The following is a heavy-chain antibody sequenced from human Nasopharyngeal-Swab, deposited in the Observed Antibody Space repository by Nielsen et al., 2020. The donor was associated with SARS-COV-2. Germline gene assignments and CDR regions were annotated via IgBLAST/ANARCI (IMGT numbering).Heavy chain of an antibody. CDR1: GYTFTSYG. J-gene: IGHJ6*03. CDR3: ARVGSRELKHYYMDV. Sequence: ASVKVSCKASGYTFTSYGISWVRQAPGQGLEWMGWISAYNGNTNYAQKLQGRVTMTTDTSTCTAYMELRSLRSDDTAVYYCARVGSRELKHYYMDVWGKGATVTVSS. CDR2: ISAYNGNT. D-gene: IGHD3-10*01. V-gene: IGHV1-18*01.